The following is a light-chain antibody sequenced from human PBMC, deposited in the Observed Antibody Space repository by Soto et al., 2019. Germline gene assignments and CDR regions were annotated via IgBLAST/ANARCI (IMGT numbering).Light chain of an antibody. CDR3: SSYRSTITFYV. J-gene: IGLJ1*01. CDR2: EVH. Sequence: QSVLTQPASVSGSPGQSITISCTGTSSDIGAYDYVSWYQQHPGKAPKLIISEVHNRPSGVSNRFSGSKSGSTASLTISGLQAEDEADYYCSSYRSTITFYVFGTGTKVTVL. CDR1: SSDIGAYDY. V-gene: IGLV2-14*01.